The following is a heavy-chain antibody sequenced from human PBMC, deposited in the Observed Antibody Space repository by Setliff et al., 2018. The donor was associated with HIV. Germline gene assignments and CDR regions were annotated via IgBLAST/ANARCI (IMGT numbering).Heavy chain of an antibody. Sequence: GGSLRLSCAASRFTFSNYWMSWVRQAPGKGLEWVANIKQGGSEKYYVDSVTGRFTISRDNAKNSLYLQMNSLRAEDTAVYYRARDPGSGWYVNRYLDYWGQGTLVTVSS. J-gene: IGHJ4*02. CDR2: IKQGGSEK. D-gene: IGHD6-19*01. CDR3: ARDPGSGWYVNRYLDY. CDR1: RFTFSNYW. V-gene: IGHV3-7*01.